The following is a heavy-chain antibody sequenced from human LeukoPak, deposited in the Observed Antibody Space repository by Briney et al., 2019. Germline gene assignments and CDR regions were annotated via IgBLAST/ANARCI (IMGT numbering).Heavy chain of an antibody. Sequence: GGSLRLSCAASGFTFSSYAMNWVRQAPGKGLEWVSVISGSGDKTYYADSVKGRFTISRDNSKNTLYLQMNSLRAEDTAVYYCAKDLRPGIAAAGTEPFDYWGQGTLVTVSS. V-gene: IGHV3-23*01. D-gene: IGHD6-13*01. J-gene: IGHJ4*02. CDR1: GFTFSSYA. CDR3: AKDLRPGIAAAGTEPFDY. CDR2: ISGSGDKT.